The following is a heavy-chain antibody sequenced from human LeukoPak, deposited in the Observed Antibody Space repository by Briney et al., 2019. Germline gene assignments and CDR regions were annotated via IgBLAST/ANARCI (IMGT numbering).Heavy chain of an antibody. CDR2: IYYSGST. J-gene: IGHJ3*02. Sequence: KPSETLSLTCTVSGGSVSSGNYYRSWIRQPPGKGLEWIGYIYYSGSTNYNPSLKSRVTISLDTSKNQFSLRLSSVTAADTAVYYCARETRLHSGSYSNDAFDIWGQGTMVTVSS. CDR3: ARETRLHSGSYSNDAFDI. CDR1: GGSVSSGNYY. V-gene: IGHV4-61*01. D-gene: IGHD1-26*01.